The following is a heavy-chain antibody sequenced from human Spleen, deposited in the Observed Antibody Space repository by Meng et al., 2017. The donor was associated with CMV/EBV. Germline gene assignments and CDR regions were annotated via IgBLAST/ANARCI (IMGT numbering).Heavy chain of an antibody. CDR3: VAAGSYYYYNMDV. CDR2: IYYTGGT. V-gene: IGHV4-39*07. D-gene: IGHD6-25*01. J-gene: IGHJ6*02. CDR1: GGSISSSTYY. Sequence: SETLSLTCTVSGGSISSSTYYWGWSRQPPGNGLEWIGNIYYTGGTQYSPSLKSRVTISIDTSKNQFSLQLSSVTASDTAVYYCVAAGSYYYYNMDVWGQRTTVTVSS.